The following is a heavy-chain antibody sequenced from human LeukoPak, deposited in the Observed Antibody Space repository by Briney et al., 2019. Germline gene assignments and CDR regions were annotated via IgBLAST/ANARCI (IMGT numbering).Heavy chain of an antibody. Sequence: PSETLSLTCTVSGGSISSGSYYWSWIRQPAGKGLEWIGRIYTSGSTHYNPSLKSRVTISLDTSKNQFSLKLSSVTAADTAVYYCAREIPDRHWYFDLWGRGTLVTVSS. CDR2: IYTSGST. J-gene: IGHJ2*01. CDR1: GGSISSGSYY. CDR3: AREIPDRHWYFDL. V-gene: IGHV4-61*02.